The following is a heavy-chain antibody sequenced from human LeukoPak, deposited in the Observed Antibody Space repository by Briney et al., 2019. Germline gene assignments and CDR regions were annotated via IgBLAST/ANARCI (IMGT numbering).Heavy chain of an antibody. CDR3: AKERAAAGTRATFALDP. D-gene: IGHD6-13*01. V-gene: IGHV3-30*18. J-gene: IGHJ5*02. CDR1: GFTFSSYG. Sequence: PGGSLRLSCAVSGFTFSSYGMHWVRQAPGKGLEWVAVISYDGSNRYYADSVKGRFTISRDNSKNTLYLQMNSLRAEDTAVYYCAKERAAAGTRATFALDPWGQGTLVTVSS. CDR2: ISYDGSNR.